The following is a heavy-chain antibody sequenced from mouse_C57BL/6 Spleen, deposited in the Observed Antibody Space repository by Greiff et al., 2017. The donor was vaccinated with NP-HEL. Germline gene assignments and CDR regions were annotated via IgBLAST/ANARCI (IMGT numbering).Heavy chain of an antibody. J-gene: IGHJ2*01. CDR3: ARDGNYSSFFDY. CDR2: IDPSDSYT. Sequence: QVQLQQPGAELVMPGASVKLSCKASGYTFTSYWMHWVKQRPGQGLEWIGEIDPSDSYTNYNQKFKGKSTLTVDKSSSTAYMQLSSLTSEGSAVYYCARDGNYSSFFDYWGQGTTLTVSS. CDR1: GYTFTSYW. D-gene: IGHD2-1*01. V-gene: IGHV1-69*01.